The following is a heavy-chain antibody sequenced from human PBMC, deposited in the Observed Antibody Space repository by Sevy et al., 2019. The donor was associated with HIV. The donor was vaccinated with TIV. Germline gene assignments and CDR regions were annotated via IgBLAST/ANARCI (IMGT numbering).Heavy chain of an antibody. D-gene: IGHD4-17*01. Sequence: SETLSLTCTVSGGSISSYYWSWIRQPAGKGLEWIGRIYTSGSTNYNPSLKSRVTISVDTSKNQFSLKLSSVTAADTAVYYCARAMAGDYGDYVFPALPKDYYYYYGMDVWGQGTTVTVSS. V-gene: IGHV4-4*07. CDR3: ARAMAGDYGDYVFPALPKDYYYYYGMDV. CDR1: GGSISSYY. J-gene: IGHJ6*02. CDR2: IYTSGST.